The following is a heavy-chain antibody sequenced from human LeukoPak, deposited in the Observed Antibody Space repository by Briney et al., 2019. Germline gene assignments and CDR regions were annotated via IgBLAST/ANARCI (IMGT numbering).Heavy chain of an antibody. CDR3: AKVRTGGTITGAFDI. J-gene: IGHJ3*02. D-gene: IGHD1-14*01. CDR2: ISYDGSNK. CDR1: GFTFSSYG. V-gene: IGHV3-30*18. Sequence: GGSLRLSCAASGFTFSSYGMHWVRQAPGKGLEWVAVISYDGSNKYYADSVKGRFTISRDNSKNTLYLQMNSLRAEDTAVYYCAKVRTGGTITGAFDIWGQGTMVTVSS.